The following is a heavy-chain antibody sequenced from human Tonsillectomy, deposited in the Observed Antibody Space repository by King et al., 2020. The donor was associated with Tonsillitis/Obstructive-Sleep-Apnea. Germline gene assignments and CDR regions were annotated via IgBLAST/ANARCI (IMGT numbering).Heavy chain of an antibody. CDR2: LGGSGGST. CDR1: GFTFSSYA. V-gene: IGHV3-23*04. CDR3: AKEALAAAGSFFDY. D-gene: IGHD6-13*01. J-gene: IGHJ4*02. Sequence: VQLVESGGGLVQPGGSLRLSCAASGFTFSSYAMSWVRQAPGKGLELVSALGGSGGSTYYSDSVKGRFTISRDNSMHTLYLQMNSRRAEDTAVYYCAKEALAAAGSFFDYWGQGTLVTVSS.